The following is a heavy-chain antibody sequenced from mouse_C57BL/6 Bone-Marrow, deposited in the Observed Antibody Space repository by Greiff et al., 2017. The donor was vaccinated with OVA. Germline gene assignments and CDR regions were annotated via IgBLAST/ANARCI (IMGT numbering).Heavy chain of an antibody. J-gene: IGHJ2*01. CDR1: GYAFSSSW. V-gene: IGHV1-82*01. CDR2: IYPGDGDT. D-gene: IGHD2-4*01. CDR3: ARWGIYYDYGFAY. Sequence: QVQLKQSGPELVKPGASVKISCKASGYAFSSSWMNWVKQRPGKGLEWIGRIYPGDGDTNYNGKFKGKATLTADKASSTDYMQLSSQTYEDYAVYFCARWGIYYDYGFAYWGQGTTLTVSS.